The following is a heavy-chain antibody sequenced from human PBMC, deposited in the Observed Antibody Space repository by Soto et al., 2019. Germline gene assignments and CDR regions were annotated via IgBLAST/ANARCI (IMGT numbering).Heavy chain of an antibody. CDR2: IKQDGSEW. CDR1: GFTFSDYW. D-gene: IGHD1-26*01. Sequence: EVQLVESGGGLVQPGGSLRLSCAASGFTFSDYWMGWVRQAPGKGLEWVANIKQDGSEWYYVDSVKGRFTISRDNAKNSLFLEMTSLRPEDTAVYYCARVLSWGWFDPWGQGTLVAVSS. J-gene: IGHJ5*02. CDR3: ARVLSWGWFDP. V-gene: IGHV3-7*01.